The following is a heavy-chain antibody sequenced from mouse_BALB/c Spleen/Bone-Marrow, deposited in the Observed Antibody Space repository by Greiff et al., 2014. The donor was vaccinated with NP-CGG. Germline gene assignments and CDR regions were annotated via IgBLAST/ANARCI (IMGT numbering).Heavy chain of an antibody. V-gene: IGHV2-9*02. J-gene: IGHJ4*01. CDR2: IWADGST. Sequence: VQLQQSGPGLVAPSQSLSITCTVSGFSLTNYGVHWVRQPPGKGLEWLGVIWADGSTNYNSALMSRLSISKDNSKSQVCFKMNSLQTDDTAMYYCARITTATGAMDYWGQGTSVTVSS. CDR3: ARITTATGAMDY. D-gene: IGHD1-2*01. CDR1: GFSLTNYG.